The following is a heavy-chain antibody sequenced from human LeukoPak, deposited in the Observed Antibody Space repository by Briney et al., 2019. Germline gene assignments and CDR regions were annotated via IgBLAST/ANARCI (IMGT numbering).Heavy chain of an antibody. V-gene: IGHV4-31*03. Sequence: SETLSLTCTVSGGSISSGGYYWSWIRQHPGKGLEWIGYIYYSGSTYYNLSLKSRVTISVDTSKNQFSLKLSSVTAADTAVYYCARECSSTSCYSGTNSDYWGQGTLVTVSS. CDR3: ARECSSTSCYSGTNSDY. CDR2: IYYSGST. J-gene: IGHJ4*02. CDR1: GGSISSGGYY. D-gene: IGHD2-2*02.